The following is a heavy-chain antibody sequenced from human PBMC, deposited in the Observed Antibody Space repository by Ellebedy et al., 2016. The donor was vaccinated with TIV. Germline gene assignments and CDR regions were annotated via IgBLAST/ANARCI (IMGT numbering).Heavy chain of an antibody. J-gene: IGHJ4*02. Sequence: GGSLRLSCVASGFTVSSNYMSWVRQAPGKGLEWVSVIYSGGSTFYADSVKGRFTISRDNSKNTLYLQMNSLRAEDTAVYYCARDLGYYGDYAFDYWGQGTLVTVSS. CDR1: GFTVSSNY. D-gene: IGHD4-17*01. CDR2: IYSGGST. CDR3: ARDLGYYGDYAFDY. V-gene: IGHV3-53*01.